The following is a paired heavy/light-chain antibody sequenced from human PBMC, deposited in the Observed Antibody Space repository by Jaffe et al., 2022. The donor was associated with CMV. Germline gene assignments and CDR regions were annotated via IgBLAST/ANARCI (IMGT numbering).Light chain of an antibody. V-gene: IGKV1-39*01. Sequence: DIQMTQSPSSLSASVGDRVTITCRASQSISSYLNWYQQKPGTAPKLLIYAVSTLRTGVPSRFSGSGSGTDFSLTISGLQPEDFATYYCHQSYTTPVAFGGGTKIEFK. CDR3: HQSYTTPVA. J-gene: IGKJ4*01. CDR1: QSISSY. CDR2: AVS.
Heavy chain of an antibody. D-gene: IGHD6-13*01. J-gene: IGHJ4*02. CDR3: ASGVPAAGTVVYF. CDR2: IYHSGNA. Sequence: QLQESGPGLVKPSGTLSLTCAVSGDSISSSNWWSWVRQPPGKGLEWIGEIYHSGNANYNPSLKSRITMSVDNSKNQFSLNVRSMTVADTAVYYCASGVPAAGTVVYFWGQGILVTVSS. V-gene: IGHV4-4*02. CDR1: GDSISSSNW.